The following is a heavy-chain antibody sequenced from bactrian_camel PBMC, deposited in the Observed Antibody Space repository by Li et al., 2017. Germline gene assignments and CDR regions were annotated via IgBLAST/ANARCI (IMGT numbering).Heavy chain of an antibody. J-gene: IGHJ6*01. CDR1: TSKFGEFY. Sequence: VQLVESGGGSVQAGGSLRLSCRVFTSKFGEFYMGWFRQAPGKEREGVAAIDSVGNTRYADSAKGRFSIFQGDTKNTVHLQLNNLKPEDTAMYYCAAEYGNRCSRITNFRYRGQWTQVTVS. CDR2: IDSVGNT. D-gene: IGHD3*01. CDR3: AAEYGNRCSRITNFRY. V-gene: IGHV3S53*01.